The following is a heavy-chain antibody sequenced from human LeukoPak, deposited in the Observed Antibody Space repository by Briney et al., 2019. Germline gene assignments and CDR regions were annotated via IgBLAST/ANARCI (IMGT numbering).Heavy chain of an antibody. Sequence: ASVKVSFKASGYTFTNYYMHWVRQAPGQGVEWMGIINPSDGRTSYGQKFQGRVTMTRDTATSTVYMEVRRLRGEDTDVDDWGREIGPRQLHLWASAFDYWGQGTLVTVSS. CDR1: GYTFTNYY. CDR3: GREIGPRQLHLWASAFDY. D-gene: IGHD5-18*01. J-gene: IGHJ4*02. V-gene: IGHV1-46*01. CDR2: INPSDGRT.